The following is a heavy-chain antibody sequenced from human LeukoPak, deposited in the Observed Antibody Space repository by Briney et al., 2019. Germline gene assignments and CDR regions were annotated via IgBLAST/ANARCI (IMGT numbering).Heavy chain of an antibody. Sequence: ASVKVSCKVSGYTLTDLSMHWVRQAPGKGLEWLGGFDPEDGETIYAQKFQGRVTLAEDTSTETAYMELSSLRSEDTAAYYCATDIPRRVRGVVYSSFGMDVWGQGTTVTVSS. CDR1: GYTLTDLS. D-gene: IGHD3-10*01. CDR3: ATDIPRRVRGVVYSSFGMDV. J-gene: IGHJ6*02. CDR2: FDPEDGET. V-gene: IGHV1-24*01.